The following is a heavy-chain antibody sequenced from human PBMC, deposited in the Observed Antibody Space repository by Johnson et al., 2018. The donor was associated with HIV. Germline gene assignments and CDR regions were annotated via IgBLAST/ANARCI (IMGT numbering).Heavy chain of an antibody. Sequence: EVQLVESGGGLVQPGGSLRLSCAASGFSVSDKYMTWVRQAPGEGLEWGSLIYSGGYTYYADAVEGRFTISRDNSKNTVYLQMNSLRADDTAVYYCARGLQTLIGVITRGGFDIWGQGTMVTVSS. CDR2: IYSGGYT. D-gene: IGHD3-3*01. V-gene: IGHV3-66*01. CDR3: ARGLQTLIGVITRGGFDI. J-gene: IGHJ3*02. CDR1: GFSVSDKY.